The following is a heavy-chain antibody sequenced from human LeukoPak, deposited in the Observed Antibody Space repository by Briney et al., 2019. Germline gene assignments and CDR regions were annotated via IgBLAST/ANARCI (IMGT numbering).Heavy chain of an antibody. CDR2: ISGSGGST. CDR3: AKDPEHIVVVTALSAFDI. V-gene: IGHV3-23*01. CDR1: GFTFSSYV. D-gene: IGHD2-21*02. Sequence: PGGSLRLSCAASGFTFSSYVMSWVRQAPGKGLEWVSAISGSGGSTYYADSVKGRFTISRDNSKNTLYLQMNSLRAEDTAVYYCAKDPEHIVVVTALSAFDIWGQGTMVTVSS. J-gene: IGHJ3*02.